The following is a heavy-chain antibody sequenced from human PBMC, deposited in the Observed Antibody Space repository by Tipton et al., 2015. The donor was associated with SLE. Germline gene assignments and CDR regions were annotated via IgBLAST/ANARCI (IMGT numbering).Heavy chain of an antibody. CDR3: ARADWPRGYYAMDG. Sequence: SLRLSCAASGFTFGVYSMHWVRQVPGKGLEWVSGVSWGGGEIGYADSVKGRFTISSDNAKNSLYLQMSDLRAEDTALYYCARADWPRGYYAMDGWGQGTTVTGSS. CDR2: VSWGGGEI. J-gene: IGHJ6*02. V-gene: IGHV3-9*01. CDR1: GFTFGVYS. D-gene: IGHD2-21*01.